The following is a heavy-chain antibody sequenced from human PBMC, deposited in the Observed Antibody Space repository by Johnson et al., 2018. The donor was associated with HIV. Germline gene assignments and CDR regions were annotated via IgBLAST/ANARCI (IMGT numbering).Heavy chain of an antibody. V-gene: IGHV3-30-3*01. CDR2: ISYDGSTK. CDR1: GFTFSTYA. J-gene: IGHJ3*02. CDR3: ARGRSSSSTAAFDI. D-gene: IGHD6-6*01. Sequence: QVQLVESGGGVVQPGRSLRLSCAASGFTFSTYAIHWVRQAPGKGLEWVAIISYDGSTKYFADSVKGRFTISRDNSKNTLYLQMKSLRGEDTAVYSCARGRSSSSTAAFDIWGQGTMVTVSS.